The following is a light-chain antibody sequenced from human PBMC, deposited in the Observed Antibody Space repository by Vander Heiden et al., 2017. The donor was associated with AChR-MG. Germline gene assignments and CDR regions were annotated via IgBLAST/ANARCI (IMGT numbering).Light chain of an antibody. J-gene: IGLJ2*01. CDR1: SSHVGGYND. Sequence: QSALTQPASVSGSPGQSITISCTGTSSHVGGYNDVSWYQQHPGKAPKLMIYDVSSRPSGVSNRFSGSKSGNTASLTISGLQAEDEADYYCSSYTSSDVVFGGGTKLTVL. CDR3: SSYTSSDVV. CDR2: DVS. V-gene: IGLV2-14*03.